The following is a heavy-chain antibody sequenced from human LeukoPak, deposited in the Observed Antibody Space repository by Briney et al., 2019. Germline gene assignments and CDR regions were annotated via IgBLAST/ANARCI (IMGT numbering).Heavy chain of an antibody. D-gene: IGHD4-17*01. J-gene: IGHJ3*02. CDR3: ARVRLEAFDI. CDR2: IYYSGST. Sequence: SETLSLTCTVSGGSISSSSYYWGWIRQPPGKGLEWIGSIYYSGSTYYNPSLKSRVTMSVDTSKNQFSLKLRSVTAADTAVYYCARVRLEAFDIWGQGTMVTVSS. V-gene: IGHV4-39*07. CDR1: GGSISSSSYY.